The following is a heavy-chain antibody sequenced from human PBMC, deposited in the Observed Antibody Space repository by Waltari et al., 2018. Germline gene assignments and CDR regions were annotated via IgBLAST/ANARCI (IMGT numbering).Heavy chain of an antibody. CDR2: ISYDGSNK. Sequence: QVQLVASGGGVVQPGRSLSLSCAASGFTFSSYAMHWVRQPRGKGLEWVAVISYDGSNKYYADSVKGRFTISRDNSKNTLYLQMNSLRAEDTAVYYCARDRVVGGSYRSPQNYWGQGTLVTVSS. V-gene: IGHV3-30-3*01. J-gene: IGHJ4*02. CDR3: ARDRVVGGSYRSPQNY. CDR1: GFTFSSYA. D-gene: IGHD3-16*02.